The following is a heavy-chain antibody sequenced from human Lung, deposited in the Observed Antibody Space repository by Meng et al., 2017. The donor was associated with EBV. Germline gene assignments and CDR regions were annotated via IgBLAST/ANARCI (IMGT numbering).Heavy chain of an antibody. D-gene: IGHD1-26*01. CDR2: ISAYNGNT. Sequence: GQWVQSGGEVKKPGASVKVSCKASGYTFTNYGITWVRQAPGQGLEWMGWISAYNGNTNYAQTLQGRVTMTTDTSTSTAYMELGSLRPDDTAVYYCARVEVGITSGDYWGQGTLVTVSS. V-gene: IGHV1-18*01. J-gene: IGHJ4*02. CDR1: GYTFTNYG. CDR3: ARVEVGITSGDY.